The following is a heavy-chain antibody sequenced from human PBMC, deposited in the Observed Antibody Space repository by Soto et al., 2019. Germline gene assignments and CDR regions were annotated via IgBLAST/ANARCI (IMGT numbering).Heavy chain of an antibody. CDR2: ISAYNGNT. D-gene: IGHD1-26*01. CDR1: GYTFTMYG. V-gene: IGHV1-18*01. CDR3: ARDRGYSGSYYPIYYYYYGMDV. J-gene: IGHJ6*02. Sequence: ASVKVSCKASGYTFTMYGISCVRQAALQWLEGMGWISAYNGNTNYAQKLQGRVTMTTDTSTSTAYMELRSLRSDDTAVYYCARDRGYSGSYYPIYYYYYGMDVWGQGTTVTVSS.